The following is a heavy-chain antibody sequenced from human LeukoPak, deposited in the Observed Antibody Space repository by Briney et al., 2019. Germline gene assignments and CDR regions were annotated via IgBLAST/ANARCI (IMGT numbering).Heavy chain of an antibody. D-gene: IGHD4-23*01. CDR3: ARSEVGGKVVASLMHYYYYYMDV. J-gene: IGHJ6*03. V-gene: IGHV6-1*01. CDR1: GDSVSSNSAA. Sequence: SQTLSLTCAISGDSVSSNSAAWNWIRQSPSRGLEWLGRTYYRSKWYNDYAVSVKSRITINPDTSKNQFSLQLNSVTPEDTAVYYCARSEVGGKVVASLMHYYYYYMDVWGKGTTVTVSS. CDR2: TYYRSKWYN.